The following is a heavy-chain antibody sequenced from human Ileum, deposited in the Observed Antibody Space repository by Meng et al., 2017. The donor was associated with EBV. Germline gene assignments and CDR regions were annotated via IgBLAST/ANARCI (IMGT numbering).Heavy chain of an antibody. J-gene: IGHJ4*02. CDR3: ARADKVRFDY. CDR2: IYHSGST. CDR1: GASMRGTKW. Sequence: QLHESGQVLLKPSGNLSLTCAVSGASMRGTKWWSSVRQPPGKGLEWIGEIYHSGSTNYNPSLNSRVSISVDKSKIQFSLKLSSVTAADTAVYYCARADKVRFDYWGQGTLVTVSS. V-gene: IGHV4-4*02.